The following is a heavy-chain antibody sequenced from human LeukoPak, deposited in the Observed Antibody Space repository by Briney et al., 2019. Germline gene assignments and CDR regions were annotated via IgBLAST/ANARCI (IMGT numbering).Heavy chain of an antibody. V-gene: IGHV3-23*01. CDR2: ISGSGGST. J-gene: IGHJ4*02. Sequence: GGSLRLSCAASGFTFSSYAMSWVRQAPGKGLEWVSAISGSGGSTYYADSVKGRFTISRDDSKNTLYLQMNSLRAEDTAVYYCAKDPGYSSSWYYFDYWGQGTLVTVSS. D-gene: IGHD6-13*01. CDR1: GFTFSSYA. CDR3: AKDPGYSSSWYYFDY.